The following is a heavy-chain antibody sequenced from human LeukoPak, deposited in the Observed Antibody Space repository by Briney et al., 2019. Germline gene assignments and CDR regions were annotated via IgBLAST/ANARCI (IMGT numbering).Heavy chain of an antibody. CDR1: GGTFSSYA. Sequence: ASVKVSCKASGGTFSSYAISWVRQAPGQGLEWMGRIIPILGIANYAQKFQGRVTITADKSTSTAYMELSSLRAEDTAVYYCACSSGTYYEGGYYFDYWGQGTLVTVSS. J-gene: IGHJ4*02. CDR3: ACSSGTYYEGGYYFDY. D-gene: IGHD1-26*01. V-gene: IGHV1-69*04. CDR2: IIPILGIA.